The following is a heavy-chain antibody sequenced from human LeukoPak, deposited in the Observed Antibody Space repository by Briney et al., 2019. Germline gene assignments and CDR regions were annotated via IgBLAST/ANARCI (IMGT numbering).Heavy chain of an antibody. CDR1: GGTFSSYA. V-gene: IGHV1-69*04. CDR3: ASGLGFCSGSDCSNLEKDYYYGLNV. D-gene: IGHD2-15*01. Sequence: ASVKVSCKASGGTFSSYAISWVRQAPGQGLEWMGRIIPILGIANYAQKFQGRVTITADKSTSTAYMELNSLRSEDTAVYYCASGLGFCSGSDCSNLEKDYYYGLNVWGQGTTVTVSS. CDR2: IIPILGIA. J-gene: IGHJ6*02.